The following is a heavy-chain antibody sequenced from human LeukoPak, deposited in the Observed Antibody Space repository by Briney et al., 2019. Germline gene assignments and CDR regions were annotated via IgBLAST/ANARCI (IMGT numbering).Heavy chain of an antibody. D-gene: IGHD1-26*01. CDR1: GYTFTSYG. J-gene: IGHJ3*01. Sequence: ASVKVSCKAAGYTFTSYGISWVRQAPGQGLEWMGWISAYNGNTNYAQKFEGRVTITADKSTNTTYMEISSLTSDDTAVYYCARDAQWELRAFDVWGRGTMVIVSS. CDR2: ISAYNGNT. CDR3: ARDAQWELRAFDV. V-gene: IGHV1-18*01.